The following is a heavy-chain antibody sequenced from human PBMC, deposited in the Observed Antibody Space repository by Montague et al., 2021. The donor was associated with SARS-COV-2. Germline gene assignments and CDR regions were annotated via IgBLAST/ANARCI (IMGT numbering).Heavy chain of an antibody. CDR3: ARDVVAAPGTFDY. CDR2: VSASGGT. V-gene: IGHV4-4*07. Sequence: SETLSLTCTVSGDSISYLYWSWIRQPAGKGLEWIGRVSASGGTNYNPSLNSRVTMSVDTSKKQFSLRLSPVTAADTAVYYCARDVVAAPGTFDYWGQGTLVTVSS. J-gene: IGHJ4*02. D-gene: IGHD6-13*01. CDR1: GDSISYLY.